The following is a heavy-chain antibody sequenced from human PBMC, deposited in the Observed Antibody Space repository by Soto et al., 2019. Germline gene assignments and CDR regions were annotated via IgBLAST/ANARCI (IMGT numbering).Heavy chain of an antibody. CDR1: GGSVSSISAA. Sequence: SQTLSLTCAISGGSVSSISAAGNWIRQSPSRDLKWLGRTYYRSKWYNDYAVSVKSRITINPDTSKNQFSLQLNSVTPEDTAVYYCVRGSSDYIWGSYRSSAFDIWGQGTMVTVSS. J-gene: IGHJ3*02. CDR3: VRGSSDYIWGSYRSSAFDI. CDR2: TYYRSKWYN. V-gene: IGHV6-1*01. D-gene: IGHD3-16*02.